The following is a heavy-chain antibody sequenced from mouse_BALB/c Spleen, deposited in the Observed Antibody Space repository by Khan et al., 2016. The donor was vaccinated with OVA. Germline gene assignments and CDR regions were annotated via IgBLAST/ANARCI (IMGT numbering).Heavy chain of an antibody. J-gene: IGHJ2*01. CDR1: GYIFTNYW. Sequence: QVQLKQSGAELVRPGASVKLSCKTSGYIFTNYWIHWVKQRSGQGLEWIARIYPGTDNTYYNEKLKDKATLTVDKSSSTAYMQLSSLKSEDSAVYFVAREEALYYFDDWGQGTTLTVSS. D-gene: IGHD3-2*02. V-gene: IGHV1-76*01. CDR2: IYPGTDNT. CDR3: AREEALYYFDD.